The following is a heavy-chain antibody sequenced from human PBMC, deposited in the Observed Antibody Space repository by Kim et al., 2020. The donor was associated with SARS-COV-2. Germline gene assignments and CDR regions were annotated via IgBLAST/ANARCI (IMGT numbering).Heavy chain of an antibody. CDR2: INHSGST. CDR3: ARRAEWELLTPFDY. V-gene: IGHV4-34*01. CDR1: GGSFSGYY. D-gene: IGHD1-26*01. Sequence: SETLSLTCAVYGGSFSGYYWSWIRQPPGKGLEWIGEINHSGSTNYNPSLKSRVTISVDTSKNQFSLKLSSVTAADTAVYYCARRAEWELLTPFDYWGQGT. J-gene: IGHJ4*02.